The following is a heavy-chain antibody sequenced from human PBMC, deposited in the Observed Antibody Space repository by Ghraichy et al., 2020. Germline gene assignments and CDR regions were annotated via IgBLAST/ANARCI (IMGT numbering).Heavy chain of an antibody. D-gene: IGHD6-13*01. CDR1: GFTFSSYG. CDR3: ARSSKYSSSWYDAFDI. CDR2: IWYDGSNK. V-gene: IGHV3-33*01. J-gene: IGHJ3*02. Sequence: GESLNISCAASGFTFSSYGMHWVRQAPGKGLEWVAVIWYDGSNKYYADSVKGRFTISRDNSKNTLYLQMNSLRAEDTAVYYCARSSKYSSSWYDAFDIWGQGTMVTVSS.